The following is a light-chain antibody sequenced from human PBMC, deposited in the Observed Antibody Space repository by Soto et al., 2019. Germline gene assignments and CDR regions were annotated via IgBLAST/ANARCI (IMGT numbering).Light chain of an antibody. J-gene: IGKJ4*01. V-gene: IGKV1-9*01. CDR2: AAS. CDR1: QGISTY. Sequence: DIQLTQSPSFLSASVGDRVTITCRASQGISTYLAWYQQKPGKAPKLLIYAASTLQSGVPSRFSGSGSGKEFTLTISSLQPEDFATYYCQQLNTYTPTFGGGTKVEIK. CDR3: QQLNTYTPT.